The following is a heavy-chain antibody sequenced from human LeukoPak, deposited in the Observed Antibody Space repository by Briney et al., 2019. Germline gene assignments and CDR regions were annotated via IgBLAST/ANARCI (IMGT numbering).Heavy chain of an antibody. D-gene: IGHD1-26*01. Sequence: ASVKISCKASGYTFTGYYVHWVRQAPGQGLEWMGWINPNSGGTNYAQKFQGRVTMTRDTSISTAYMELSRLRSDDTAVYHCAVSGSYHFDYWGHGTLVTVSS. CDR2: INPNSGGT. CDR3: AVSGSYHFDY. V-gene: IGHV1-2*02. J-gene: IGHJ4*01. CDR1: GYTFTGYY.